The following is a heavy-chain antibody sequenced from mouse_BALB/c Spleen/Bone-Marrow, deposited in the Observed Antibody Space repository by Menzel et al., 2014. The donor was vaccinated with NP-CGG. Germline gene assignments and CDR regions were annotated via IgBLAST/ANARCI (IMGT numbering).Heavy chain of an antibody. D-gene: IGHD2-4*01. V-gene: IGHV2-9*02. J-gene: IGHJ3*01. CDR3: AREATMITWFAY. Sequence: VKLVESGPGLVAPSQSLSITCTVSGFSLTSYGVHWVRQPPEKGLEWLGVIWAGGSTNYNSALMSRLSISKDNSKSQVFLKMNSLQTDDTAMYYCAREATMITWFAYWGQGTLVTVSA. CDR2: IWAGGST. CDR1: GFSLTSYG.